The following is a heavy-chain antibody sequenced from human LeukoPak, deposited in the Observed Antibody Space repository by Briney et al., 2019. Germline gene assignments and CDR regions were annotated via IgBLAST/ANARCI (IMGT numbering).Heavy chain of an antibody. Sequence: PGGSLRLACAASGFTFSNAWMSWVRQAPGKGLEWVGRIKSKTDGGTTDYAAPVKGRFSISRDDSKNTLYLQMNSLRAEDTAVYYCAKDWGTRRSPQRHYWGQGTLVTVSS. CDR2: IKSKTDGGTT. V-gene: IGHV3-15*01. CDR3: AKDWGTRRSPQRHY. D-gene: IGHD3-16*01. J-gene: IGHJ4*02. CDR1: GFTFSNAW.